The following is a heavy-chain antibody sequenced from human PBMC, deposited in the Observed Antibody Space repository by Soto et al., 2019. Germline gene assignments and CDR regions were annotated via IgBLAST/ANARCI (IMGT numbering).Heavy chain of an antibody. Sequence: SSETLSLTCSVSDDSINSDKYYWGWIRQPPGKGLEWIGCIYYSGSAYYNPSLKTRVTISLDKSKNQFSLKLSSVTAADTAVYYCARDLLEKRFDAFDIWGQGTMVTVSS. J-gene: IGHJ3*02. CDR2: IYYSGSA. CDR3: ARDLLEKRFDAFDI. CDR1: DDSINSDKYY. V-gene: IGHV4-31*03. D-gene: IGHD2-21*01.